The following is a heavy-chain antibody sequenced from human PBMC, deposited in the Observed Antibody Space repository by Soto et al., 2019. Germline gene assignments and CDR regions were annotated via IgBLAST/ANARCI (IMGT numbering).Heavy chain of an antibody. CDR1: GGSISSGGYY. D-gene: IGHD3-10*01. Sequence: QVQLQESGPGLVKPSQTLSLTCTVSGGSISSGGYYWSWIRQHPGKGLEWIGYIYYSGSTYYNPSLKSRVTISVDTSKNQFSLKLSSVTAADTAVYYCARGDAMVRGVNIIKSWFDPWGQGTLVTVSS. CDR3: ARGDAMVRGVNIIKSWFDP. CDR2: IYYSGST. J-gene: IGHJ5*02. V-gene: IGHV4-31*03.